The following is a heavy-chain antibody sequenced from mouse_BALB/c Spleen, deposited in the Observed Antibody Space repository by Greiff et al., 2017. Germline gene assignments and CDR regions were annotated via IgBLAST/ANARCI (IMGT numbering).Heavy chain of an antibody. D-gene: IGHD2-3*01. Sequence: EVKLMESGPGLVKPSQSLSLTCTVTGYSITSDYAWNWIRQFPGNQLEWMGYISYSGSTSYNPSLKSRISITRDTSKNQFFLQLNSVTTEDTATYYCARWDGYLYYFDYWGQGTTLTVSS. CDR1: GYSITSDYA. V-gene: IGHV3-2*02. J-gene: IGHJ2*01. CDR3: ARWDGYLYYFDY. CDR2: ISYSGST.